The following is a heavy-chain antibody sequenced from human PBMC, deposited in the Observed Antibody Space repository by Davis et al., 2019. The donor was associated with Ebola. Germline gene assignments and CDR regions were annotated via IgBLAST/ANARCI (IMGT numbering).Heavy chain of an antibody. CDR3: AALYSSSSGYYYGMDV. J-gene: IGHJ6*02. D-gene: IGHD6-13*01. CDR2: IIPIFGTA. V-gene: IGHV1-69*13. Sequence: AASVKVSCKASGGTFSSYAISWVRQAPGQGLEWMGGIIPIFGTANYAQKFQGRVTITADESTSTAYMELSSLRSEDTAVYYCAALYSSSSGYYYGMDVWGQGTTVTVSS. CDR1: GGTFSSYA.